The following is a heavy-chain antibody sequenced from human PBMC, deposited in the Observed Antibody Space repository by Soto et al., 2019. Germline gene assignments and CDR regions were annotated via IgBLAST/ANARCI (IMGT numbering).Heavy chain of an antibody. V-gene: IGHV4-59*01. CDR1: DGSISNYY. J-gene: IGHJ5*02. CDR2: IFYSGIT. Sequence: SSETLSLTCTVSDGSISNYYWSWIRQPPGKGLEWIGYIFYSGITNYNPSLKSRVTISVDTSNNQFSLKLSSVTAEDTAVYYCARGGLLGFRDSHPWFDPWGQGTLVTVSS. CDR3: ARGGLLGFRDSHPWFDP. D-gene: IGHD2-15*01.